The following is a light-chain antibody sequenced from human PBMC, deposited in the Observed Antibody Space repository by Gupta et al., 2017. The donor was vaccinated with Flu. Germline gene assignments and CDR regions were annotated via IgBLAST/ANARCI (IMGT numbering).Light chain of an antibody. J-gene: IGKJ2*01. CDR3: MQDLLIAT. CDR1: HILLHSNGKNS. V-gene: IGKV2-28*01. Sequence: PVPPGEPALSFRSSSHILLHSNGKNSLDWYGQKPVQSPQLLIYGGAKRAYGDTERFSGSGVETDFTLKSTRADDEDGAVYYIMQDLLIATFGQGTKLETK. CDR2: GGA.